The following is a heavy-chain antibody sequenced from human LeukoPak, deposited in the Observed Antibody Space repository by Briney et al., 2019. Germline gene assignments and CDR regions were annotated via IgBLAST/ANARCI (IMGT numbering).Heavy chain of an antibody. Sequence: SGTLSLTCTVSGGSISISHWWTWVRQPPGKGLEWIGEVYHTGSTDYNPSLKSRVTISVDKSKNQFYLKLTSVTAADTAVYYCASGYSWFDPWGQGTLVTVSS. V-gene: IGHV4-4*02. CDR1: GGSISISHW. D-gene: IGHD2-2*02. CDR3: ASGYSWFDP. J-gene: IGHJ5*02. CDR2: VYHTGST.